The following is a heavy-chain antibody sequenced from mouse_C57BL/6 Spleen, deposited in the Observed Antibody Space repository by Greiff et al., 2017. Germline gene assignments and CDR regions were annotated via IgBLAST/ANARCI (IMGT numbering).Heavy chain of an antibody. CDR3: ARRIYYDYEGPMDY. J-gene: IGHJ4*01. Sequence: EVQRVESGGGLVKPGGSLKLSCAASGFTFSDYGMHWVRQAPEKGLEWVAYISSGSSTIYYADTVKGRFTISRDNAKNTLFLQMTSLRSEDTAMYYCARRIYYDYEGPMDYWGQGTSVTVSS. V-gene: IGHV5-17*01. CDR1: GFTFSDYG. CDR2: ISSGSSTI. D-gene: IGHD2-4*01.